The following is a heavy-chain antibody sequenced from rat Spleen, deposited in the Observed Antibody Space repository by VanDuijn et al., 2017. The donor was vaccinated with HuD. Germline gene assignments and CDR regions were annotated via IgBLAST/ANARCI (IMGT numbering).Heavy chain of an antibody. D-gene: IGHD1-12*02. CDR1: GFTFSDYT. V-gene: IGHV5-17*01. J-gene: IGHJ4*01. CDR2: IIYDGRST. Sequence: EVQLVESGGGLVQPGRSLKLSCAASGFTFSDYTMAWVRQAPKKGLEWIAAIIYDGRSTFYRDSVRDRFTISRDNAKSTLYLQMDSLRSEDTATYYCSRRHDVSYYYYVMDAWGQGASVTVSS. CDR3: SRRHDVSYYYYVMDA.